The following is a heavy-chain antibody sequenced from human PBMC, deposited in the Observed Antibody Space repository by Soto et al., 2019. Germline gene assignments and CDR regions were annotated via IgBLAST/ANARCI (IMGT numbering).Heavy chain of an antibody. CDR3: ARDTPAFYGRSPHRMDV. D-gene: IGHD4-17*01. CDR1: GGSISSYY. CDR2: IYYSGST. J-gene: IGHJ6*02. Sequence: LSLTCTVSGGSISSYYWSWIRQPPGKGLEWIGYIYYSGSTNYNPSLKSRVTISVDTSKNQFSLKLSSVTAADTAVYYCARDTPAFYGRSPHRMDVWGQGTTVTVSS. V-gene: IGHV4-59*01.